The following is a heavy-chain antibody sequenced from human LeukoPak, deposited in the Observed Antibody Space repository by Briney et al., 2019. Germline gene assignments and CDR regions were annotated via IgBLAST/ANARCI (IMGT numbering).Heavy chain of an antibody. CDR3: ALLAVASDFDY. J-gene: IGHJ4*02. CDR2: IVINGTTT. Sequence: GGSLRLSCAVSGFPFSVYEMNWVRQAPGKGLEWGSNIVINGTTTNYTHSVRGRFSISRDNAKSSLYLQMNSLRVEDTAVYYCALLAVASDFDYWGQGALVTVSS. V-gene: IGHV3-48*03. CDR1: GFPFSVYE. D-gene: IGHD6-19*01.